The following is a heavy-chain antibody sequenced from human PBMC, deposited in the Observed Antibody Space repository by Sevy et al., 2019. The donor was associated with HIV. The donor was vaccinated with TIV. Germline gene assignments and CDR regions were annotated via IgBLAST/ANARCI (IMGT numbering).Heavy chain of an antibody. CDR3: AKGVVVVVAARILSSALDY. CDR1: GFTFSSYG. V-gene: IGHV3-30*18. J-gene: IGHJ4*02. D-gene: IGHD2-15*01. Sequence: GGSLRLSCAASGFTFSSYGMHWVRQAPGKGLEWVAVISYDGSNKYYADSVKGRFTISRDNSKNTLYLQMNSMRGEDTAVDYCAKGVVVVVAARILSSALDYWGQGTLVTVSS. CDR2: ISYDGSNK.